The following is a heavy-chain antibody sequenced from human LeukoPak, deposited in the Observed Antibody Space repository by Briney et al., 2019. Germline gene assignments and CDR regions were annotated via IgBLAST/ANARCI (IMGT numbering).Heavy chain of an antibody. CDR3: AKASSGWSPPDY. J-gene: IGHJ4*02. Sequence: GGSLRLSCAASGFTFSSYEMSWVRQAPGKGLEWVSAISGSGGSTYYADSVKGRFTISRDNSKNTLYLLMNSLRAEDTAVYYCAKASSGWSPPDYWGQGTLVTVSS. CDR1: GFTFSSYE. V-gene: IGHV3-23*01. D-gene: IGHD6-19*01. CDR2: ISGSGGST.